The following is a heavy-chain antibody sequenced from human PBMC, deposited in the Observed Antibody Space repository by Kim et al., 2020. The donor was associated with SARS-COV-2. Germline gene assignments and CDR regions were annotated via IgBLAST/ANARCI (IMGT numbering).Heavy chain of an antibody. J-gene: IGHJ3*02. CDR3: ARDKSNYSYYSVEAFDI. Sequence: SENLSLTCTVSGGSISSGGYYWSWIRQHPGKGLEWIGYIYYSGSTYYNTSLKSRLTISLDTSKNQFSLKLSSVTAADTAVYYCARDKSNYSYYSVEAFDIGGQGTMVTVSS. D-gene: IGHD4-4*01. CDR1: GGSISSGGYY. V-gene: IGHV4-31*03. CDR2: IYYSGST.